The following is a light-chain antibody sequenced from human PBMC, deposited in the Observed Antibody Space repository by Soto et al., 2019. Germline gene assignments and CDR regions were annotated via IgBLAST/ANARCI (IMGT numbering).Light chain of an antibody. V-gene: IGLV1-40*01. Sequence: QAVVTQPPSVSGAPGQRVTISCTGSNSNIGAGYDVHWYQQLPGTAPKLLIYGNNNRPSGVPDRFSGSKSGTSGSLAITGLQAEDEADYYCQSYDSSLSGSHVVFGGGTKLTVL. J-gene: IGLJ2*01. CDR2: GNN. CDR1: NSNIGAGYD. CDR3: QSYDSSLSGSHVV.